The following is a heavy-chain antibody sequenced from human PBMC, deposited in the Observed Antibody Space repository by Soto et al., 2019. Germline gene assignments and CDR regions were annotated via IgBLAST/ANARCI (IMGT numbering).Heavy chain of an antibody. V-gene: IGHV4-59*01. CDR1: GDSITSYN. D-gene: IGHD2-21*01. CDR3: ARRAVVAVTGSLDNWLDP. CDR2: VYSSGST. J-gene: IGHJ5*02. Sequence: PSETLSLTCTVSGDSITSYNWNWLRQPPGKALEWIGYVYSSGSTNYNPSIKSRVTITIDTSRNQFSLKVNSVTAADTALFYCARRAVVAVTGSLDNWLDPWGQGILVTVSS.